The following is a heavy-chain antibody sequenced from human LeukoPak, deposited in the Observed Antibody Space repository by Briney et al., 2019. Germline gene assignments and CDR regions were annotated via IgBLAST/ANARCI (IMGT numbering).Heavy chain of an antibody. V-gene: IGHV1-18*01. Sequence: ASVKVSCKASGYTFTSYGVSWVRQVPGQGLEWMGWISTWDGDTTYAQNFQGRVTLTTDTSTTTAYMEVRSLRSDDTAVYYCARDWYCSGGSCYDCFDPWGQGTLVTVSS. J-gene: IGHJ5*02. CDR3: ARDWYCSGGSCYDCFDP. D-gene: IGHD2-15*01. CDR1: GYTFTSYG. CDR2: ISTWDGDT.